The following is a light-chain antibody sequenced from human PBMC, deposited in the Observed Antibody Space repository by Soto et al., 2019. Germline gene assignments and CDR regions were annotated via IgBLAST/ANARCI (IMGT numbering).Light chain of an antibody. CDR1: QGIGND. CDR3: LQDYNYPFT. J-gene: IGKJ3*01. V-gene: IGKV1-6*01. Sequence: AIQMTQSPSSLSASVGDRVTTTCRASQGIGNDLGWYQQKSGKAPKLLIYAASSLHSGVPSRFSGSGSGTHFTLTISSLQPADFATYYCLQDYNYPFTFGPGTKVDIK. CDR2: AAS.